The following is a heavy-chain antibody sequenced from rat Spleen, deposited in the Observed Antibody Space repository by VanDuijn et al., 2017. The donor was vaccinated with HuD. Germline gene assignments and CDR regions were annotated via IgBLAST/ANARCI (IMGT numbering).Heavy chain of an antibody. CDR1: GFTFSNYY. CDR3: ARHPQLGTFWYFDF. D-gene: IGHD3-4*01. J-gene: IGHJ1*01. V-gene: IGHV5-25*01. CDR2: ISTGGDNT. Sequence: EVQLVESGGGLVQPGRSLKLSCAASGFTFSNYYMAWVRQAPTKGLEWVAYISTGGDNTYYRDSVKGRFTISRDNAKSTLYLQMDSLKSEDTATYYCARHPQLGTFWYFDFWGPGTMVTVSS.